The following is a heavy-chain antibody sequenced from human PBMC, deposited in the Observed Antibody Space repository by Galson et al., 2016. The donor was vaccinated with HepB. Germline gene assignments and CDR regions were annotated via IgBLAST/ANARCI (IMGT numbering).Heavy chain of an antibody. D-gene: IGHD3-22*01. CDR2: ISGSGVGT. Sequence: SLRLSCAASGFTFSSYAMSWVRQAPGKGLEWVSAISGSGVGTYYADSVKGRFTISRDNSDNTLYLTMNSLSPDDTAIFYCARRDSSKWLYYYYNYMDVWGKGTTVIVSS. CDR3: ARRDSSKWLYYYYNYMDV. V-gene: IGHV3-23*01. J-gene: IGHJ6*03. CDR1: GFTFSSYA.